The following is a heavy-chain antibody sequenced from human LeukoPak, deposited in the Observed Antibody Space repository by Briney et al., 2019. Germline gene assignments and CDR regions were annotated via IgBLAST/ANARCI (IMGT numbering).Heavy chain of an antibody. CDR3: AREGIKIFGGWAPFDP. J-gene: IGHJ5*02. D-gene: IGHD3-3*01. CDR1: GYTFTDNY. Sequence: AASVKVSCKASGYTFTDNYIHWVRQAPGQGLEWMGWINPLSGGPMYAQKFQGRVTMTRDTSLSTAYIELNGLKSDDTAIYYCAREGIKIFGGWAPFDPWGQGTPVTVS. CDR2: INPLSGGP. V-gene: IGHV1-2*02.